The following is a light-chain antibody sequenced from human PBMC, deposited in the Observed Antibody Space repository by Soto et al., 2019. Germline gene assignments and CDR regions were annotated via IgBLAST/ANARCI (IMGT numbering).Light chain of an antibody. J-gene: IGKJ4*01. CDR1: RDIKNY. V-gene: IGKV1-12*01. CDR2: DGS. Sequence: DTQMTQSPSAVSASVGDRVIITCRASRDIKNYLAWYHQRPGAAPKLLIYDGSSLQSGVPSTISGSGSGREFSLVISRLQPDDFGTCFCQQIYSFPPTFGGGTKVAIK. CDR3: QQIYSFPPT.